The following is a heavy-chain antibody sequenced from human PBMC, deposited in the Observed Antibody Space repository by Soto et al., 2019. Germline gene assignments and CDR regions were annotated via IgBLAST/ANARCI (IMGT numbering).Heavy chain of an antibody. CDR2: IYYSGST. CDR1: GGSVSSGSYY. CDR3: ARDLVSRGYSYGYGY. Sequence: QVQLQESGPGLVKPSETLSLTCTVSGGSVSSGSYYWSWIRQPPGKGLEWIGYIYYSGSTNYNPSLKSRVTISVDTSKNQFSLKLSSVTAADTAVYYCARDLVSRGYSYGYGYWGQGTLVTVSS. V-gene: IGHV4-61*01. J-gene: IGHJ4*02. D-gene: IGHD5-18*01.